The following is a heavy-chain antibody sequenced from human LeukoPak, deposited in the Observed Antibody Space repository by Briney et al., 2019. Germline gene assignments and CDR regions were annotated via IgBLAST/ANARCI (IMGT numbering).Heavy chain of an antibody. CDR3: ARTTGSYQLVDWTDP. Sequence: PGGSLRLSCAASGFTFSSFSMSWVRQAPGKGLEWVSSISTSSIYIYYADSVKGRFTISRDNAKNSLYLQMNSLRAEDTAIYYCARTTGSYQLVDWTDPWGQGTLVTVSS. CDR1: GFTFSSFS. J-gene: IGHJ5*02. CDR2: ISTSSIYI. V-gene: IGHV3-21*01. D-gene: IGHD2-2*01.